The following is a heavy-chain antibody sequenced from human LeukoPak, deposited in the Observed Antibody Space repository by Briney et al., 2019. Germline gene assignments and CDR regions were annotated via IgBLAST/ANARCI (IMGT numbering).Heavy chain of an antibody. J-gene: IGHJ6*03. CDR3: ARGDYYYMDV. CDR1: GYSISSGYY. Sequence: SETLSLTCSVSGYSISSGYYWGWIRQPPGKGLEWIGSIDHSGSTYYNPSLKSRVTISVDTSKNQFSLKLSSVTAADTAVYYCARGDYYYMDVWGKGTTVTISS. CDR2: IDHSGST. V-gene: IGHV4-38-2*02.